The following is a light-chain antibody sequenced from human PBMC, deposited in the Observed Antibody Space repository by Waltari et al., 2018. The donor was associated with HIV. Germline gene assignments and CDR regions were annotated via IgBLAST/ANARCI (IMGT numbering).Light chain of an antibody. CDR3: SSFSITSTLVV. Sequence: QSALTQPASVSGSPGQSITISCTGTSSNIGCYNYASWYQQHPGNAPKLMIFDASNRPSGISNRFSGSKSGNTASLTISGLQADDEAHYFCSSFSITSTLVVFGGGTKLTVL. J-gene: IGLJ2*01. CDR2: DAS. CDR1: SSNIGCYNY. V-gene: IGLV2-14*03.